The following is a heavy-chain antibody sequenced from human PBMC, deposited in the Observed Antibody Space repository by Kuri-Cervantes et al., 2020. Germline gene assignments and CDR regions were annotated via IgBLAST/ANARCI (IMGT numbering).Heavy chain of an antibody. CDR2: INSDVSIT. Sequence: AGSLTLSCAASGFTFSSYWMHWVSHAPGKGMVWVSRINSDVSITSYADSVKGRFTISRDNSKNTSYLQRNSLRAEDTAVYYCARARRYGVGSYDYLYMDVWGKGTTVTVSS. CDR1: GFTFSSYW. J-gene: IGHJ6*03. CDR3: ARARRYGVGSYDYLYMDV. D-gene: IGHD3-10*01. V-gene: IGHV3-74*01.